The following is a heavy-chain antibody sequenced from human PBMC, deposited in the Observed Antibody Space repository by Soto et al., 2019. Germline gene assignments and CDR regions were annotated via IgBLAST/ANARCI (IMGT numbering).Heavy chain of an antibody. J-gene: IGHJ5*02. CDR2: IYYIGST. CDR1: RGYVNTFH. Sequence: LSLTCTVSRGYVNTFHWSWVRQPAGKGLEWIGYIYYIGSTNYNPSLKSRVTMSVDTSRNQLSLNLTSVTAADTAVYYCARGYSPALGAPWARVNWFDPWGQGTLVIVSS. CDR3: ARGYSPALGAPWARVNWFDP. D-gene: IGHD1-26*01. V-gene: IGHV4-59*02.